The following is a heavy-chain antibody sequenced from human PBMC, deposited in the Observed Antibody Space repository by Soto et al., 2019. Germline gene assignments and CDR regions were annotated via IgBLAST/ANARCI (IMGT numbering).Heavy chain of an antibody. D-gene: IGHD4-4*01. CDR3: ARDRGLQNYYFDY. CDR2: ISYDGSNK. J-gene: IGHJ4*02. V-gene: IGHV3-30-3*01. Sequence: QVQLVESGGGVVPPGRSLRLSCAASGFTFSSYAMHWVRQAPGKGLEWVAVISYDGSNKYYADSVKGRFTISRDNSKNTLYLQMNSLRAEDTAVYYCARDRGLQNYYFDYWGQGTLVTVSS. CDR1: GFTFSSYA.